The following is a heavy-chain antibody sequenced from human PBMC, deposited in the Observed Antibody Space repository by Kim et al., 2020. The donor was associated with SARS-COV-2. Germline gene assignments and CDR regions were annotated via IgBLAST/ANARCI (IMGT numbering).Heavy chain of an antibody. CDR3: ARLAGRSTSCYADY. CDR1: GYSISSGYY. D-gene: IGHD2-2*01. J-gene: IGHJ4*02. CDR2: IYHSGST. V-gene: IGHV4-38-2*02. Sequence: SETLSLTCTVSGYSISSGYYWGWIRQPPGKGLEWIGSIYHSGSTYYNPSLKSRVTISVDTSKNQFSLKLSSVTAADTAVYYCARLAGRSTSCYADYWGQGTLVTVSS.